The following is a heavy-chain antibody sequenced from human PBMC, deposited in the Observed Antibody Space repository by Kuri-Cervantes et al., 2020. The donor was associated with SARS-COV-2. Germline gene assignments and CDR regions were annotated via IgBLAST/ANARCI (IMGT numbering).Heavy chain of an antibody. J-gene: IGHJ4*02. D-gene: IGHD2-2*01. Sequence: SETLSLTCTVSGGSVSSGSYYWSWIRQPPGKGLEWIGYIYYSGSTNYNPSLKSRVTISVDTSKNQFSLKLSSVTAADTAVYYCGSTGRRYCSSTSCSFDYWGQGTLVTVSS. CDR1: GGSVSSGSYY. V-gene: IGHV4-61*01. CDR3: GSTGRRYCSSTSCSFDY. CDR2: IYYSGST.